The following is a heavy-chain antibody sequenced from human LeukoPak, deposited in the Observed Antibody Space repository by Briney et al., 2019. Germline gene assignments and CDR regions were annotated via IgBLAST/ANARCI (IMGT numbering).Heavy chain of an antibody. Sequence: PSETLSLTCTVSGGSISSYYSSWIRQPPGKRLEWIGYIYYSGSTNYNPSLKSRVTISVDTSKNQFSLKLSSVTAADTAVYYCARGYDFWSGYTPLDYWGQGTLVTVSS. J-gene: IGHJ4*02. CDR3: ARGYDFWSGYTPLDY. CDR1: GGSISSYY. D-gene: IGHD3-3*01. V-gene: IGHV4-59*01. CDR2: IYYSGST.